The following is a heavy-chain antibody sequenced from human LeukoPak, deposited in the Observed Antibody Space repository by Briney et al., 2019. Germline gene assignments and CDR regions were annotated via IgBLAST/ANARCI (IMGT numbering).Heavy chain of an antibody. Sequence: GASVRVSCKASGYTFTGYYMHWVRQAPGQGLEWMGRINPDSGGTNYAQKFQGRVTMTRDTSISTAYMELSRLRSDDTAVYYCARAGVWDYSDSSGYHNGAFDIWGQGTMVTVSS. D-gene: IGHD3-22*01. J-gene: IGHJ3*02. CDR3: ARAGVWDYSDSSGYHNGAFDI. CDR1: GYTFTGYY. CDR2: INPDSGGT. V-gene: IGHV1-2*02.